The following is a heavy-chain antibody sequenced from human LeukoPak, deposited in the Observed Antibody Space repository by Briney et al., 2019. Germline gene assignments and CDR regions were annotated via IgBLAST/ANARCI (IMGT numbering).Heavy chain of an antibody. CDR2: INPSGGST. J-gene: IGHJ3*02. CDR1: GGTFSSYA. Sequence: VASVKVSCKASGGTFSSYAISWVQQAPGQGLEWMGIINPSGGSTSYAQKFQGRVTMTRDTSTSTVYMELSSLRSEDTAVYYCARDVRYDQPDYGGNHDAFDIWGQGTMVTVSS. CDR3: ARDVRYDQPDYGGNHDAFDI. V-gene: IGHV1-46*01. D-gene: IGHD4-23*01.